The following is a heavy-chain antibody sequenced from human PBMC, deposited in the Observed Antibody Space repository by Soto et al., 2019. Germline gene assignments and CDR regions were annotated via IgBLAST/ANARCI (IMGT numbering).Heavy chain of an antibody. D-gene: IGHD3-3*01. CDR3: ARVRGRGITIFGVVKVTAFDI. J-gene: IGHJ3*02. V-gene: IGHV1-18*01. Sequence: ASVMVSCKSSGYTLTSYGISWVRQAPGQGLEWMGWISAYNGNTNYAQKLQGRVTMTTDTSTSTAYMELRSLRSDGTAVYYCARVRGRGITIFGVVKVTAFDIWGQGTMVTVSS. CDR2: ISAYNGNT. CDR1: GYTLTSYG.